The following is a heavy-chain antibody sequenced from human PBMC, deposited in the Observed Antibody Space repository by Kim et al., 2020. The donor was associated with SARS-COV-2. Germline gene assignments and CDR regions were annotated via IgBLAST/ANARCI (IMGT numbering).Heavy chain of an antibody. J-gene: IGHJ1*01. D-gene: IGHD1-26*01. V-gene: IGHV1-3*01. CDR2: INAGNGNT. CDR3: AIVGATVGYFQH. CDR1: GYTFTSYA. Sequence: ASVKVSCKASGYTFTSYAMHWVRQAPGQRLEWMGWINAGNGNTKYSQKFQGRVTITRDTSASTADMELSSLRSEDTAVYYCAIVGATVGYFQHWGQGTLVTVSS.